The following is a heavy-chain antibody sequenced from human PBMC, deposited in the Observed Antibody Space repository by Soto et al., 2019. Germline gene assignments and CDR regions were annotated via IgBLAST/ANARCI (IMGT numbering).Heavy chain of an antibody. V-gene: IGHV2-26*01. D-gene: IGHD5-18*01. CDR1: GFSLSNSRMG. CDR2: IFSNDEK. J-gene: IGHJ5*02. CDR3: ARISSGSSYGYGYNWFDP. Sequence: SGTTLVNPTETLTLTCTVSGFSLSNSRMGVSWIRQPPGKALEWLAHIFSNDEKSYSTSLKSRLTISKDTSKSQVVLTMTNMDPVDTATYYCARISSGSSYGYGYNWFDPWGQGTLVTVSS.